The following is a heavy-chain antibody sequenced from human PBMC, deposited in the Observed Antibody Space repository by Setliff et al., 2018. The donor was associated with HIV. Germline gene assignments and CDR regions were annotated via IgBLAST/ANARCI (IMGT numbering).Heavy chain of an antibody. CDR3: ASGIRGLIRTDYYYEMEV. CDR2: IILAFNVI. CDR1: GGTFGASG. Sequence: SVKVSCKASGGTFGASGINWVRQAPGQGFGWMGTIILAFNVIKYAQKFQGRVTITADESARTAFMEMRSLRSDDTAIYYCASGIRGLIRTDYYYEMEVWGKGTTVTVSS. D-gene: IGHD3-10*01. J-gene: IGHJ6*04. V-gene: IGHV1-69*13.